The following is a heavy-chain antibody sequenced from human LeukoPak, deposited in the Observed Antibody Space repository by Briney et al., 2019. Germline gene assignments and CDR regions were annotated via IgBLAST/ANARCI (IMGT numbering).Heavy chain of an antibody. V-gene: IGHV1-2*04. CDR2: INPNSGGT. CDR1: GYTFTGYY. J-gene: IGHJ6*02. Sequence: ASVKVSCKASGYTFTGYYMHWVRQAPGQGLEWIGWINPNSGGTNYAQKFQGWVTMTRDTSISTAYMELSRLRSDDTAVYYCARAPLPYFNYYYYGMDVWGQGTTVTVSS. D-gene: IGHD2/OR15-2a*01. CDR3: ARAPLPYFNYYYYGMDV.